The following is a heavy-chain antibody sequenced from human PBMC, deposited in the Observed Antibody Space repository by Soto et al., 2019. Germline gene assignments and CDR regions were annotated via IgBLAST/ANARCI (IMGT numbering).Heavy chain of an antibody. V-gene: IGHV1-69*13. CDR1: GGTFSSYA. CDR3: ARCRYSGYLFDY. Sequence: ASVKVSCKASGGTFSSYAISWVRQAPGQGLEWMGGIIPIFGTANYAQKFQGRVTITADESTSTAYMELSSLRSEDTAVYYCARCRYSGYLFDYWGQGTLVTVSS. D-gene: IGHD5-12*01. CDR2: IIPIFGTA. J-gene: IGHJ4*02.